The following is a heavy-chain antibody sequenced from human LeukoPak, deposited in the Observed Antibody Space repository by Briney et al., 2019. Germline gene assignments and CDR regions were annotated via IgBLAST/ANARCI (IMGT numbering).Heavy chain of an antibody. J-gene: IGHJ3*02. CDR2: IYYSGST. CDR3: ARESRHLYAFDI. CDR1: GGSIGSSSYY. V-gene: IGHV4-39*07. Sequence: SETLSLTCTVSGGSIGSSSYYWGWIRQPPGKGLEWIGSIYYSGSTYYNPSLKSRVTISVDTSKNQFSLKLSSVTAADTAVYYCARESRHLYAFDIWGQGTMVTVSS. D-gene: IGHD2-8*01.